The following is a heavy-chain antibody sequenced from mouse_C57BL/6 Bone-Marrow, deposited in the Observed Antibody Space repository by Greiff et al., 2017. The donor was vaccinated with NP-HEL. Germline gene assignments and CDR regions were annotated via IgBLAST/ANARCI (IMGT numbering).Heavy chain of an antibody. J-gene: IGHJ2*01. V-gene: IGHV5-6*01. D-gene: IGHD1-1*01. Sequence: EVQLVESGGDLVKPGGSLKLSCAASGFTFSSYGMSWVRQTPDKRLEWVATISSGGSYTYYPDSVKGRFTISRDNAKNTLYLQMSSLKSEDTAMYYCARRIITTVDYWGQGTTLTVSS. CDR3: ARRIITTVDY. CDR2: ISSGGSYT. CDR1: GFTFSSYG.